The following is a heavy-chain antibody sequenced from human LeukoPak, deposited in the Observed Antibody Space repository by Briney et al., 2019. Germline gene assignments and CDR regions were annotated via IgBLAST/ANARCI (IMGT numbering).Heavy chain of an antibody. CDR3: ARDGSGSYESYFDY. CDR1: GFTFSSYA. J-gene: IGHJ4*02. D-gene: IGHD1-26*01. V-gene: IGHV3-30*04. CDR2: IWYDGSNK. Sequence: GGSLRLSCAASGFTFSSYAMHWVRQAPGKGLEWVAVIWYDGSNKYYADSVKGRFTISRDNSKNTLYLQMNSLRAEDTAVYYCARDGSGSYESYFDYWGQGTLVTVSS.